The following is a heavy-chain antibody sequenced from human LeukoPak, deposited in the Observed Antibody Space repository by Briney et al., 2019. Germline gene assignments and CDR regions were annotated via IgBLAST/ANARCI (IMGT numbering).Heavy chain of an antibody. V-gene: IGHV4-39*07. CDR3: ARHKYSSSEYNWFDP. CDR1: GGSISSSSYY. Sequence: PSETLSLTCTVSGGSISSSSYYWGWIRQPPGKGLEWIGSIYYSGSTYYNPSLKSRVTISVDTSKNQFSLKLSSVTAADTAVYYCARHKYSSSEYNWFDPWGQGTLVTVSS. J-gene: IGHJ5*02. D-gene: IGHD6-6*01. CDR2: IYYSGST.